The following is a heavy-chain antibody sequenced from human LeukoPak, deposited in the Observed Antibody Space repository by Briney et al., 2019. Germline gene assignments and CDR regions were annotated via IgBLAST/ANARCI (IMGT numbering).Heavy chain of an antibody. D-gene: IGHD1-26*01. J-gene: IGHJ4*02. V-gene: IGHV3-20*04. CDR2: INWNGGST. Sequence: GGSLRLSCAASGFTFDDYGMSWVRQAPGKGLEWVSGINWNGGSTGYADSVKGRFTISKDNAKNSLYLQMNSLRAEDTAVYYCVRDSPPRYSGSAGGEGYWGQGTLVTVSS. CDR1: GFTFDDYG. CDR3: VRDSPPRYSGSAGGEGY.